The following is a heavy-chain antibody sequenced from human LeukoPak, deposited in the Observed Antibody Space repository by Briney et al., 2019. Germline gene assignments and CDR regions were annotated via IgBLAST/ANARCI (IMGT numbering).Heavy chain of an antibody. CDR1: GFTFSSYA. Sequence: GASLRLSCAASGFTFSSYAMSWVRQAPGKGLEWVSAISGSGGSTYYADSVKGRFTISRDNSKNTLYLQMNSLRAEDTAVYYRTSTSGWYPRFDYWGQGTLVTVSS. CDR3: TSTSGWYPRFDY. V-gene: IGHV3-23*01. J-gene: IGHJ4*02. CDR2: ISGSGGST. D-gene: IGHD6-19*01.